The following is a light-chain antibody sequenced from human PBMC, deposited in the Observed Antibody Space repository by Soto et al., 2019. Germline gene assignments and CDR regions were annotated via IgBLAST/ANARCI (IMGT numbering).Light chain of an antibody. CDR2: AAS. CDR1: QGISNY. CDR3: QKYNSAPRT. J-gene: IGKJ1*01. V-gene: IGKV1-27*01. Sequence: DIQMTQSPSSLSASVGDRVTITCLASQGISNYLAWYQQKPGKVPKLLIYAASTLRSGVPSRFSGSGSGTDFTLTISSLQPEDVATYYCQKYNSAPRTFGQGTKVEIK.